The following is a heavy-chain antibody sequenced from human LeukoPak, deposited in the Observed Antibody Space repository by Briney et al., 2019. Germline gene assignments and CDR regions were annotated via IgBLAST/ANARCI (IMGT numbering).Heavy chain of an antibody. V-gene: IGHV3-21*01. J-gene: IGHJ5*02. CDR1: GFTFSSYS. D-gene: IGHD3-9*01. Sequence: SGGSLRLSCAASGFTFSSYSMNWVRQAPGKGLEWVSSISSSSSYIYYADSVKGRFTISRDNAKNSLYLQMNSLRAEDTAVYYCAQAVGFDWSNWFDPWGQGTLVTVSS. CDR3: AQAVGFDWSNWFDP. CDR2: ISSSSSYI.